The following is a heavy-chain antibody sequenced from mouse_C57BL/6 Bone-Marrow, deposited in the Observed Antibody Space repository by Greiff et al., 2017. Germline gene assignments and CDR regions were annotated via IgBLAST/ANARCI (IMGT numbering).Heavy chain of an antibody. CDR1: GYSFTDYN. CDR2: INPNYGTT. D-gene: IGHD2-2*01. J-gene: IGHJ4*01. V-gene: IGHV1-39*01. Sequence: EVQLQQSGPELVKPGASVKISCKASGYSFTDYNMNWVKQSNGKSLEWIGVINPNYGTTSYNQKFKGKAKLTVDKSSSTAYMQHTSLTSEDSAVYYCARGGGDYGYGEYAMDYWGQVTSVTVSS. CDR3: ARGGGDYGYGEYAMDY.